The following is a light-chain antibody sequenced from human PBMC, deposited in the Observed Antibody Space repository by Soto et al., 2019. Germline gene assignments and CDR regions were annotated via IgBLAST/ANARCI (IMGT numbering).Light chain of an antibody. CDR3: QSVDSRAPYVA. V-gene: IGLV3-25*02. Sequence: SYELTQPPSVSVSPGQTATITCSGDALAKKYAYWYQQKPGQAPVLVIYKDTERPSGIPGRFSGSSSGTTVTLTITGVQAEDEADYFCQSVDSRAPYVAFGGGTKVIVL. CDR1: ALAKKY. CDR2: KDT. J-gene: IGLJ2*01.